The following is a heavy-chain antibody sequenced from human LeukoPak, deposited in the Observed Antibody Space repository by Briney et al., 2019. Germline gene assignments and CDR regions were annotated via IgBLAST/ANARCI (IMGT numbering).Heavy chain of an antibody. CDR3: AKGDHRYCSSTSCYSPDY. V-gene: IGHV3-30*18. Sequence: GGSLRLSCAASGFTFSSYGMHWVRQAPGKGLEWVAVISYDGSNKYYADSVKGRFTISRDNSKNTLYLQMNSLRAEDTAVYYCAKGDHRYCSSTSCYSPDYWGQGTLVAVSS. D-gene: IGHD2-2*02. J-gene: IGHJ4*02. CDR2: ISYDGSNK. CDR1: GFTFSSYG.